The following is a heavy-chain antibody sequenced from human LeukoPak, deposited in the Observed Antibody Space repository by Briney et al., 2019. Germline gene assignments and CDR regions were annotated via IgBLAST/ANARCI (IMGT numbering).Heavy chain of an antibody. CDR2: IIPILGIA. Sequence: SVKVSCKASGGTFSSYTISWLRQAPGQGLEWMGRIIPILGIANYAQKFQGRVTITADKSTSTAYMELSSLRSEDTAVYYCAREGITYYYDSSGYYNNWFDPWGQGTLVTVSS. CDR3: AREGITYYYDSSGYYNNWFDP. D-gene: IGHD3-22*01. J-gene: IGHJ5*02. CDR1: GGTFSSYT. V-gene: IGHV1-69*04.